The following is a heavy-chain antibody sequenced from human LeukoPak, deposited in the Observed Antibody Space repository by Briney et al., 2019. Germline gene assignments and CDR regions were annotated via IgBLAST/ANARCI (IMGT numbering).Heavy chain of an antibody. J-gene: IGHJ4*02. CDR1: GYTFTGYY. D-gene: IGHD2-8*01. V-gene: IGHV1-2*02. CDR2: INSNSGGT. Sequence: ASVKVSCKASGYTFTGYYMHWVRQAPGQGLEWMGWINSNSGGTNYAQKFQGRVTMTRDTSISTAYMELSSLRSDDTAVYYCARDSPNPDNGNLDYWGQGTLVTVSS. CDR3: ARDSPNPDNGNLDY.